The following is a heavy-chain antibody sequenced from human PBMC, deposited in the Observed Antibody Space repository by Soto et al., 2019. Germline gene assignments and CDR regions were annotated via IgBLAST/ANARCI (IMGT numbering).Heavy chain of an antibody. V-gene: IGHV4-34*01. CDR3: ARVSVTIFGVVMGHYYAMDV. D-gene: IGHD3-3*01. CDR2: INHGGST. J-gene: IGHJ6*02. Sequence: NPSETLSLTCAVYGGSFSDYHWSWIRQPPGKGLEWIGEINHGGSTKYNPSLKSRVTISKDTSKKQVSLKLTSVTAADTAVYYCARVSVTIFGVVMGHYYAMDVWGQGTTVTVSS. CDR1: GGSFSDYH.